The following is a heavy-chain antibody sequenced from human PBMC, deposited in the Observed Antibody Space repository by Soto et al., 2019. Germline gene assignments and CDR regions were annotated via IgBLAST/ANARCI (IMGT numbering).Heavy chain of an antibody. CDR3: ARGSSGALYDY. J-gene: IGHJ4*02. Sequence: QIHLVQSGAEVRKPGASVNVSCKTSGYIFTNYGVSWVRQAPGEGLEVVGWISGYNGYPKYGQRFQGIVTLSTDTSTTTGYMELRNLRSDDTAVYYCARGSSGALYDYWGQGTLLTVSS. CDR1: GYIFTNYG. V-gene: IGHV1-18*04. CDR2: ISGYNGYP.